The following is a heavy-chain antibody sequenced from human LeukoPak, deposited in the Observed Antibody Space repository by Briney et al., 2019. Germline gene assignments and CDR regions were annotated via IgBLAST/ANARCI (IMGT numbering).Heavy chain of an antibody. D-gene: IGHD6-19*01. CDR1: GFTVSSNY. CDR2: IYSGGST. Sequence: PGRSLRLSCAASGFTVSSNYMSWVRQAPGKGLEWVSIIYSGGSTYYADSVRGRFTISRDNSKNTLYLLMNSLRAEDTAVYYCATSGWWGYFDYWGQGTLVTVSS. CDR3: ATSGWWGYFDY. J-gene: IGHJ4*02. V-gene: IGHV3-66*01.